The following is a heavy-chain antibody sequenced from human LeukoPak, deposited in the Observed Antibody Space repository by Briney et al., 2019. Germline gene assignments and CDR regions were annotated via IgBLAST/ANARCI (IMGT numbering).Heavy chain of an antibody. J-gene: IGHJ3*02. CDR3: ARDRVAAAGESDASDI. CDR1: GYTFTSYG. CDR2: ISAYNGNT. D-gene: IGHD6-13*01. V-gene: IGHV1-18*01. Sequence: ASVKVSCKASGYTFTSYGISWVRQAPGQGLEWMGWISAYNGNTNYAQKLQGRVTMTTDTSTSTAYMELRSLRSDDTAVYYCARDRVAAAGESDASDIWGQGTMVTVSS.